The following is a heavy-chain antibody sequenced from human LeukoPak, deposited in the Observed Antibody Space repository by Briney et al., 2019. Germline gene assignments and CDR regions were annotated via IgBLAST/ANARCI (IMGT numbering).Heavy chain of an antibody. J-gene: IGHJ5*02. D-gene: IGHD2-15*01. CDR2: IYYSGST. V-gene: IGHV4-39*07. CDR3: ARYCSGGSCYAAGILHP. CDR1: GGSISSDNYY. Sequence: TASETLSLTCTVSGGSISSDNYYWGWIRQPPGKGLEWIATIYYSGSTYYNPSLKSRVTISVDTSKNQFSLKLSSVTAADTAVYYCARYCSGGSCYAAGILHPWGQGTLVTVSS.